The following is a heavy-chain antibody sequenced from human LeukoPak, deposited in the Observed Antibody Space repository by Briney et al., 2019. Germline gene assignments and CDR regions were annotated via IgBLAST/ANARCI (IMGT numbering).Heavy chain of an antibody. CDR3: ARARQTPGRFLEWYRVYYYMDV. D-gene: IGHD3-3*01. V-gene: IGHV4-39*07. CDR2: IFYSGNT. J-gene: IGHJ6*03. CDR1: GGSFSSSSDY. Sequence: PSETLSLTCTVSGGSFSSSSDYWGWIRQPPGKGLEWIGSIFYSGNTHYNPSLKSRVTISVDTSKNQFSLKLSSVTAADTAVYYCARARQTPGRFLEWYRVYYYMDVWGKGTTVTVSS.